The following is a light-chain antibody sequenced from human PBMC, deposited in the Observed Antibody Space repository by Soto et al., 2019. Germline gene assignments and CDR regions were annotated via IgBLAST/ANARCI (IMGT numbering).Light chain of an antibody. Sequence: DIQMTQSPSTLSATAGDRFTITCRASQSISSWLAWYQHKPGKAPKLLIYDASNLGSGVRSRFSGSGSGTEFSLTISNLQPDDCATYYCQQYENYWTFGQGTRVEIK. V-gene: IGKV1-5*01. CDR2: DAS. J-gene: IGKJ1*01. CDR1: QSISSW. CDR3: QQYENYWT.